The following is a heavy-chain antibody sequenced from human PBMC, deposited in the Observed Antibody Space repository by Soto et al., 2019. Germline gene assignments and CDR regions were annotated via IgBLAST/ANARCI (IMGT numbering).Heavy chain of an antibody. CDR1: GFAFDDYT. V-gene: IGHV3-43*01. Sequence: PGGSLRLSCAASGFAFDDYTMHWVRQAPGKGLEWVSLISWDGGSTYYADSVKGRFTISRDNSKNSLYLQMNSLRTEDTALYYCAKDTTVTSISDGMDVWGQGTTVTVSS. CDR3: AKDTTVTSISDGMDV. CDR2: ISWDGGST. J-gene: IGHJ6*02. D-gene: IGHD4-4*01.